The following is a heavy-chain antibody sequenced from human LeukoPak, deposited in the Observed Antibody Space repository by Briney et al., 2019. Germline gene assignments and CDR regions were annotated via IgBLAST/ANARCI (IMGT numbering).Heavy chain of an antibody. V-gene: IGHV1-69*02. CDR3: ARVGSRSSGYDY. CDR1: GYTFSSYT. CDR2: IIPILGIA. J-gene: IGHJ4*02. Sequence: ASVKVSCKASGYTFSSYTISWVRQAPGQGLEWMGRIIPILGIANYAQKFQGRVTITADKSTSTAYMELSSLRSEDTAVYYCARVGSRSSGYDYWGQGTLVTVSS. D-gene: IGHD5-12*01.